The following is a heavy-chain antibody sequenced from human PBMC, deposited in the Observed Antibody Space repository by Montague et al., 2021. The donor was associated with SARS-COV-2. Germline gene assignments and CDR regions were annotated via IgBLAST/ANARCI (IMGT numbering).Heavy chain of an antibody. Sequence: TLSLTCTVSGDSISSGNFHWNWIRPPAGEGPDWIGRMYISGISDSNPSLKSRVTISLDTSKNQVSLTLTSVTAADMAVYYCARSHAYGDRADAPDIWGQGTMVTVSS. CDR1: GDSISSGNFH. D-gene: IGHD2-21*01. J-gene: IGHJ3*02. CDR3: ARSHAYGDRADAPDI. CDR2: MYISGIS. V-gene: IGHV4-61*02.